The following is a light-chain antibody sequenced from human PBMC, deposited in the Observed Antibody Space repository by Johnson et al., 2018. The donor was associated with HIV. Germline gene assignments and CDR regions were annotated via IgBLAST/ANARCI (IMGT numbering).Light chain of an antibody. CDR3: GTWDNSLSAV. CDR1: SSNIGNNY. J-gene: IGLJ1*01. V-gene: IGLV1-51*01. Sequence: QSVLTQPPSVSAAPGQKVAISCSGSSSNIGNNYVSWYQQVPGTAPKLLIYDNNRRPSGIPDRFSGSKSGSLATLGITGLQTGDEADYYCGTWDNSLSAVFGTGTKVTVL. CDR2: DNN.